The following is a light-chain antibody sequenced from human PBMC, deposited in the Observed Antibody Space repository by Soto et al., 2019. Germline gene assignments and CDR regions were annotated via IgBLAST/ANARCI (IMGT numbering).Light chain of an antibody. CDR1: SSDVGSYNL. V-gene: IGLV2-23*02. CDR2: EVS. CDR3: CSYAGSSTFPYV. Sequence: QSALTQPASVSGSPGQSITISCTGTSSDVGSYNLVSWYQHHPGKAPKLMIYEVSKRPSGVSNRFSGSKSGNTASLTISGLQAEDEADYYCCSYAGSSTFPYVFGTGTKVTDL. J-gene: IGLJ1*01.